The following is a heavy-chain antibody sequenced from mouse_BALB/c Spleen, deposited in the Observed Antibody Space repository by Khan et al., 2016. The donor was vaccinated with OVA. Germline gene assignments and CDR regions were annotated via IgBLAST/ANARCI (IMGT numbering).Heavy chain of an antibody. D-gene: IGHD1-1*01. CDR3: ARRYYGSSYGFAY. CDR2: IWSGGST. CDR1: DFSLTNYG. V-gene: IGHV2-4*02. J-gene: IGHJ3*01. Sequence: QVQLKQSGPGLVQPSQSLSITCTVSDFSLTNYGVHWVRQSPGQGLEWLGVIWSGGSTDYNVAFISRLSITKENSKSKVFFKMNSLQVDDTAIYYCARRYYGSSYGFAYWGQGTLVTVSA.